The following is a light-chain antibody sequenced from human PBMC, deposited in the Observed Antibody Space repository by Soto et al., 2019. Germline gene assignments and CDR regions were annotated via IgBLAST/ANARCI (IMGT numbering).Light chain of an antibody. V-gene: IGKV1-39*01. CDR2: AAS. CDR1: QSINTY. J-gene: IGKJ2*01. Sequence: DIQMTQSPFSLSASVGDRVTITCRASQSINTYLNWYRQKPGKAPELIIYAASTFQSGVPSRFSASGSGTDFTLTISSLQPEDFATYYCQQSYSTPRTFAQGTKLEIK. CDR3: QQSYSTPRT.